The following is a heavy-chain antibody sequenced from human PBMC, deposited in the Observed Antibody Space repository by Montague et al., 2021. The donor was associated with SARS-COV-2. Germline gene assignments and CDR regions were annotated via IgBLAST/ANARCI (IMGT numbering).Heavy chain of an antibody. CDR1: GFIVSHNY. J-gene: IGHJ6*02. Sequence: SLRLSCAASGFIVSHNYMSWVRQAPGKGLEWVSIIYSGGNTYYADSVKGRFTISRDNSKNTLYLQMNSLRAEDTALYYCARDPYGMDVWGRGTTVTVSS. V-gene: IGHV3-66*01. CDR3: ARDPYGMDV. CDR2: IYSGGNT.